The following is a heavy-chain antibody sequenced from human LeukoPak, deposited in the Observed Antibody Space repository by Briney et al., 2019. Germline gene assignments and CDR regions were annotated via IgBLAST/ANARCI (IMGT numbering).Heavy chain of an antibody. CDR1: GYTFTDYT. CDR2: INTNTGNP. V-gene: IGHV7-4-1*02. Sequence: ASVKVSCKASGYTFTDYTINWVRQAPGQGPEWMGWINTNTGNPTYAQGFTGRFVFSLDTSVTTAYLQISGLKAEDTAVYYCARGGPFDSWGQGTLVTVSS. CDR3: ARGGPFDS. J-gene: IGHJ4*02.